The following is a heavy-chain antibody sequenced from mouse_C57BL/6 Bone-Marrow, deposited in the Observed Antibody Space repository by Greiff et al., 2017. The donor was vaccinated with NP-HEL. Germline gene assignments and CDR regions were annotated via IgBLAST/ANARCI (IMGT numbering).Heavy chain of an antibody. CDR2: ISDGGSYT. CDR1: GFTFSSYA. CDR3: ASKAGPNYYGSSFFAY. J-gene: IGHJ3*01. V-gene: IGHV5-4*03. D-gene: IGHD1-1*01. Sequence: EVMLVESGGGLVKPGGSLKLSCAASGFTFSSYAMSWVRQTPEKRLEWVATISDGGSYTYYPDNVKGRFTISRDNAKNNLYLQMSHLKSEDTAMYYCASKAGPNYYGSSFFAYWGQGTLVTVSA.